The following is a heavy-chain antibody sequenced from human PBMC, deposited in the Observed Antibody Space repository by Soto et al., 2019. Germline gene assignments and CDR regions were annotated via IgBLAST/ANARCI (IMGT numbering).Heavy chain of an antibody. CDR3: AIEVILTEWGWFDP. CDR1: GGTFSSYT. CDR2: IIPILGIA. J-gene: IGHJ5*02. Sequence: QVQLVQSGAEVKKPGSSVKVSCKASGGTFSSYTISWVRQAPGQGLEWMGRIIPILGIANYAQKFQGRVTITADKSTSTAYMELSSLRSEDTAVYYCAIEVILTEWGWFDPWGQGTLVTVSS. V-gene: IGHV1-69*08. D-gene: IGHD3-9*01.